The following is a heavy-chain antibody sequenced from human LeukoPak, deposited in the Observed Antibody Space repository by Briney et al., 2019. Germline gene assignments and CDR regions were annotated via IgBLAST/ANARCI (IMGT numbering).Heavy chain of an antibody. J-gene: IGHJ5*02. CDR3: ARRASSSYDWFDP. Sequence: PSETLSLTCKVSGGSISSNKYYWVWMRQPPGKGLECIGSIDYSGSTYYNPSLKSRVTISLDTSKNQFSLKVSSVTAADTAVYYCARRASSSYDWFDPWGQGTLVTVSS. D-gene: IGHD2-2*01. V-gene: IGHV4-39*01. CDR2: IDYSGST. CDR1: GGSISSNKYY.